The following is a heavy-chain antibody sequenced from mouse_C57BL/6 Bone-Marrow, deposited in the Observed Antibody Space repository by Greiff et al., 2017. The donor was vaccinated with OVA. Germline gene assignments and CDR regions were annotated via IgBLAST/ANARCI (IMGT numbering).Heavy chain of an antibody. CDR2: INPNNGGT. Sequence: VQLQQSGPELVKPGASVKISCKASGYTFTDYYMNWVKQSHGKSLEWIGDINPNNGGTSYNQKFKGKATLTVDKSSSTAYMELRSLTSEDSAVFYCARRSSYGYGGFAYWGQGTLVTVSA. V-gene: IGHV1-26*01. CDR1: GYTFTDYY. J-gene: IGHJ3*01. D-gene: IGHD2-2*01. CDR3: ARRSSYGYGGFAY.